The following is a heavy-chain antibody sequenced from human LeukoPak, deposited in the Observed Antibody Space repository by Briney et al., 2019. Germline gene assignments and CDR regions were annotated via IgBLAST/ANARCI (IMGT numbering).Heavy chain of an antibody. D-gene: IGHD3/OR15-3a*01. V-gene: IGHV4-30-2*06. J-gene: IGHJ3*02. CDR3: ARGGRTGFAFDI. Sequence: SQTLSLTCAVSGGSISSGGYSWSWLRQSPGQGLEWVGYISHTGNTYYNPSLRSRVTVSLDRSRNHFSLNLTSVTAADTAVYYCARGGRTGFAFDIRGQGTTVSVSS. CDR1: GGSISSGGYS. CDR2: ISHTGNT.